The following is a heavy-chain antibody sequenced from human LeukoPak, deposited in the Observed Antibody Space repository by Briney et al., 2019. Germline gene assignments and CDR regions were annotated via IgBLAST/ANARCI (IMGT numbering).Heavy chain of an antibody. J-gene: IGHJ4*02. Sequence: ASVKVSCKASGGTFSSYAISWVRQAPGQGLEWMGGIIPIFGTANYAQKFQGRVTITADESTSTAYMELSSLRSEDTAVYYCASAREKVLRYFDWLSVFDYWGQGTLVTVSS. V-gene: IGHV1-69*01. CDR1: GGTFSSYA. CDR3: ASAREKVLRYFDWLSVFDY. D-gene: IGHD3-9*01. CDR2: IIPIFGTA.